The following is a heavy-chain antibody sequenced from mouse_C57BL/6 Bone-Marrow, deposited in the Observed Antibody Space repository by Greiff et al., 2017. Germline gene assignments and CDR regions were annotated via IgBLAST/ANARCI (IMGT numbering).Heavy chain of an antibody. J-gene: IGHJ1*03. CDR3: ARLEFDGSSGDWYFDV. Sequence: QVQLQQSGPELVKPGASVKLSCKASGYTFTSYDINWVKQRPGQGLEWIGWIYPRDGSTKYNEKFKGKATLTVDTSSRTAYMEHQSLTSEDSAIYFCARLEFDGSSGDWYFDVWGTGTTVTVSS. D-gene: IGHD1-1*01. CDR2: IYPRDGST. V-gene: IGHV1-85*01. CDR1: GYTFTSYD.